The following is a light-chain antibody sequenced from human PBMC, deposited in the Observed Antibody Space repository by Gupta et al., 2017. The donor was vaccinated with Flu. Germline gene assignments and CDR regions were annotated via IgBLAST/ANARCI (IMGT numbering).Light chain of an antibody. V-gene: IGLV1-51*02. CDR2: EDH. CDR3: GTWHTSLSGGRV. CDR1: SSNIGTNY. Sequence: QSVLTQPPSVSAAPGQKVTISCSGSSSNIGTNYLSWYQQLPGTAPKLLIYEDHKRPSGIPDRFSGSKSGTSATLGITGLQTGDEADYYCGTWHTSLSGGRVFGTGTKVTVL. J-gene: IGLJ1*01.